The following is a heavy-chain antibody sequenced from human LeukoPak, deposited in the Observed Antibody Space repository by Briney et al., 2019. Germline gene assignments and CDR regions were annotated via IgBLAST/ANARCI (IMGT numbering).Heavy chain of an antibody. D-gene: IGHD6-13*01. Sequence: SETLSLTCAVYGGSFSGYYWSWIRQPPGKGLEWIGEINHSGSTNYNPSLKSRVTISVDTSKNQFSLKLSSVTAADTAVYYCATQAFIAAALYWGQGTLVTVSS. J-gene: IGHJ4*02. CDR3: ATQAFIAAALY. V-gene: IGHV4-34*01. CDR1: GGSFSGYY. CDR2: INHSGST.